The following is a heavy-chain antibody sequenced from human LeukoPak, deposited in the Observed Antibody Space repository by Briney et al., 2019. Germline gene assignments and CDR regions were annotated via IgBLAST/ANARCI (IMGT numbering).Heavy chain of an antibody. D-gene: IGHD3-10*01. CDR2: INHSGST. CDR3: ARLLPYYYGSGSYYTSWFDP. J-gene: IGHJ5*02. CDR1: GGSFSGYY. Sequence: SETLFLTCAVYGGSFSGYYWSWIRQPPGKGLEWIGEINHSGSTNYNPSLKSRVTISVDTSKNQFSLKLSSVTAADTAVYYCARLLPYYYGSGSYYTSWFDPWGQGTLVTVSS. V-gene: IGHV4-34*01.